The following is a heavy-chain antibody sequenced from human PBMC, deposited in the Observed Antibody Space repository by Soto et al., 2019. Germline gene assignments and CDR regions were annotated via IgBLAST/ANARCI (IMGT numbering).Heavy chain of an antibody. CDR2: ISGSGGSA. D-gene: IGHD6-19*01. Sequence: EVQLLESGGGLVDPGGSLRLSCAASGFTFSNYAMNWVRQAPGKGLECVSVISGSGGSAYYADSVQGRFTISRDNSKNTLYMQMNSLRDEDTAIYYCVREGSGWNSRGSFDFWGRGTMVTVTS. CDR3: VREGSGWNSRGSFDF. V-gene: IGHV3-23*01. CDR1: GFTFSNYA. J-gene: IGHJ3*01.